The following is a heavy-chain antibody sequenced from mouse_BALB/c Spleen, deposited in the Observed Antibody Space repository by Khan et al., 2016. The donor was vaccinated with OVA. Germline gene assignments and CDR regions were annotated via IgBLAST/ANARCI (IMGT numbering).Heavy chain of an antibody. V-gene: IGHV2-6-4*01. CDR3: ARTYYRYDGYYAMDY. J-gene: IGHJ4*01. CDR1: GFSLSRYN. D-gene: IGHD2-14*01. CDR2: IWGGGST. Sequence: QVQLKESGPGLVAPSQSLSITCTVSGFSLSRYNVHWVRQPPGKGLEWLGMIWGGGSTDYNSVLKSRLSISKDNSKSQVFLKMNSLQTDDTAMYYCARTYYRYDGYYAMDYWGQGTSVTVPS.